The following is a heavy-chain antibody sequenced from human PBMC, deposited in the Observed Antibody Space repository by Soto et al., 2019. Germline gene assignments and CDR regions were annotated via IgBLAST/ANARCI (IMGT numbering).Heavy chain of an antibody. D-gene: IGHD2-8*01. V-gene: IGHV3-33*01. Sequence: GGSRRLSCASSGFTFSSYGMHWVRQAPGKGLEWVAVIWYDGSNKYYADSVKGRFTISRDNSKNTLYLQMNSLRAEDTAVYYCARVYCTNGVCYITNHFDYWGQGTLVTVSS. J-gene: IGHJ4*02. CDR1: GFTFSSYG. CDR3: ARVYCTNGVCYITNHFDY. CDR2: IWYDGSNK.